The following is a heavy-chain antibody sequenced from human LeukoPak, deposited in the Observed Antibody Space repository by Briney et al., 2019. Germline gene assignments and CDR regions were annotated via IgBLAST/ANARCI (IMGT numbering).Heavy chain of an antibody. CDR1: GDSMSSSHYC. CDR2: IYYSGST. D-gene: IGHD3-16*01. V-gene: IGHV4-39*07. J-gene: IGHJ6*03. CDR3: ARVKDPGGYYYYYYMDV. Sequence: PSETLSLTCTVSGDSMSSSHYCWGWIRQPPGKGLEWIGSIYYSGSTYYNPSLKSRVTISVDTSKNQFSLKVTSVTAADTAVYYCARVKDPGGYYYYYYMDVWGKGTTVTVSS.